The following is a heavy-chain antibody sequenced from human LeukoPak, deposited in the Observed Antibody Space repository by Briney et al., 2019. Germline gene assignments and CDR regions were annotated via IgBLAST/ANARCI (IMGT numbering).Heavy chain of an antibody. J-gene: IGHJ4*02. CDR1: AFTFSDYS. D-gene: IGHD1-26*01. CDR3: ARDRLTSGSYFFDY. CDR2: ISGRSSTI. Sequence: GGSLRLSCAASAFTFSDYSMNWVRQAPGKGLEWISYISGRSSTIYYADSVRGRFTISRDNAKNSMYLQMNSLRAEDTAVYYCARDRLTSGSYFFDYWGQVTLVTVSS. V-gene: IGHV3-48*01.